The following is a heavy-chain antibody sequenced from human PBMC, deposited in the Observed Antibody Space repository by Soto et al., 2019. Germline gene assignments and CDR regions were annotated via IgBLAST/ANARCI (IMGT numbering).Heavy chain of an antibody. D-gene: IGHD5-18*01. CDR1: GGTFSSYA. CDR2: IIPIFGTA. V-gene: IGHV1-69*13. CDR3: ARTAMVVKNYYYYGMDV. J-gene: IGHJ6*02. Sequence: VEVTCKASGGTFSSYAISWVRQAPGQGLEWMGGIIPIFGTANYAQKFQGRVTITADESTSTAYMELSSLRSEDTAVYYCARTAMVVKNYYYYGMDVWGQGTTVTVSS.